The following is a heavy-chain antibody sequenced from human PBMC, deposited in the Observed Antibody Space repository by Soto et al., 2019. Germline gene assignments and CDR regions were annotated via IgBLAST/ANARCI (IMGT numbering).Heavy chain of an antibody. CDR1: GFIFSNYA. Sequence: GGSLRLSCAASGFIFSNYAMSWVRQAPGKGLEWVSFISGSGSTTYYADSVKGRFTISRGNSKNMLYVQMNSLRAEDAAVYYWVSEARSTGLCLDHWGRGTLVTVSS. CDR2: ISGSGSTT. D-gene: IGHD2-2*01. J-gene: IGHJ4*02. V-gene: IGHV3-23*01. CDR3: VSEARSTGLCLDH.